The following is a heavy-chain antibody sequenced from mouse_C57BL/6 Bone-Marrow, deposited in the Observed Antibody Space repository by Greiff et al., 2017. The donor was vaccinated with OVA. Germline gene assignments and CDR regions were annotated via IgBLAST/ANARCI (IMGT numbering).Heavy chain of an antibody. J-gene: IGHJ4*01. V-gene: IGHV14-2*01. CDR3: AVTDYYAMDY. CDR1: GFNIKDYY. CDR2: IGTEDGDT. Sequence: VQLQQSGAELVKPGASVKLSCTASGFNIKDYYMHWVKQRTEQGLEWIGRIGTEDGDTKYAPKFQGKATITADTSTNPAYLQLSSLTSEDTADCYCAVTDYYAMDYWGQGTSVTVSS.